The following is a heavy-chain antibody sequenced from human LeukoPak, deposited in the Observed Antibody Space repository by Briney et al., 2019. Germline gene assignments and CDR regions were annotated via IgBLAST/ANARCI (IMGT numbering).Heavy chain of an antibody. V-gene: IGHV3-30*04. D-gene: IGHD3-16*02. J-gene: IGHJ3*02. Sequence: GGSLRLSCAASGFTFSSYAMHWVRQAPGKGLEWVAVISYDGSNKYYADSVKGRFTISRDNSKNMLYLQMNSLRAEDTAVYYCARAFYYDYVWGSYRNDAFDIWGQGTMVTVSS. CDR3: ARAFYYDYVWGSYRNDAFDI. CDR2: ISYDGSNK. CDR1: GFTFSSYA.